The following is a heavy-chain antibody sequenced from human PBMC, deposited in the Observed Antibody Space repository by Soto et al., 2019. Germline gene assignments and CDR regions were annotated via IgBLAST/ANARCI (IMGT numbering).Heavy chain of an antibody. CDR2: IYYSGST. D-gene: IGHD2-15*01. CDR3: ARTALCSGGSCYSGSLDY. CDR1: GGSISSSSYY. J-gene: IGHJ4*02. Sequence: SETLSLTCTVSGGSISSSSYYWGWIRQPPGKGLEWIGSIYYSGSTYYNPSLKSRVTISVDTSKNQFSLKLSSVTAADTAVYYCARTALCSGGSCYSGSLDYWGPGTLVTLSS. V-gene: IGHV4-39*01.